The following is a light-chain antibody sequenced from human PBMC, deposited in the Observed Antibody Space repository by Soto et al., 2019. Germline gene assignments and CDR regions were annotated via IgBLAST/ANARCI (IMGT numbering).Light chain of an antibody. CDR3: KQDNSFPIT. CDR1: QTISSW. Sequence: DIQITQCPSPMSGSVGDRVTITCRASQTISSWLAWYQQKPGKAPKLLIYKASTLKSGVQSRFSGSGSGTDFTLTIRSLQPEEFATYYCKQDNSFPITFGQGTKVDIK. J-gene: IGKJ1*01. CDR2: KAS. V-gene: IGKV1-5*03.